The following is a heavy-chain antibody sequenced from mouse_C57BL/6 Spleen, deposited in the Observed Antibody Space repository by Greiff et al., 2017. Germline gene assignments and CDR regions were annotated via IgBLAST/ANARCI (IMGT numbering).Heavy chain of an antibody. V-gene: IGHV14-4*01. D-gene: IGHD1-1*01. CDR3: TGITTVVARRDY. Sequence: VQLQQSGAELVRPGASVKLSCTASGFNIKDDYMHWVKQRPEQGLEWIGWIDPENGDTEYASKFQGKATITADTSSTTAYLQLSSLTSEDTAVYYCTGITTVVARRDYWGQGTTLTVSS. CDR2: IDPENGDT. CDR1: GFNIKDDY. J-gene: IGHJ2*01.